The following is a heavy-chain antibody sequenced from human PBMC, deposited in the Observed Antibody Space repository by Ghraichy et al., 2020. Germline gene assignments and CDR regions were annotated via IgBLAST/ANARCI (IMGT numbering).Heavy chain of an antibody. D-gene: IGHD2-2*02. CDR1: GYTFTSYG. V-gene: IGHV1-18*01. CDR3: AREGYCSSTSCYTRYYYYYYGMDV. Sequence: ASVKVSCKASGYTFTSYGISWVRQAPGQGLEWMGWISAYNGNTNYAQKLQGRVTMTTDKSTSTAYMELRSLRSDDTAVYYCAREGYCSSTSCYTRYYYYYYGMDVWGQGTTVTVSS. CDR2: ISAYNGNT. J-gene: IGHJ6*02.